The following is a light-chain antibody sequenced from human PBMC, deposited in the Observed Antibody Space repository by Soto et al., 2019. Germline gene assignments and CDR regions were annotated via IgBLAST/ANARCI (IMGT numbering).Light chain of an antibody. CDR3: SSYAGSNNRGV. CDR1: STDVGGYNY. V-gene: IGLV2-8*01. CDR2: EVS. J-gene: IGLJ1*01. Sequence: QPVLTQPPSASGSPGQSVTISCTGTSTDVGGYNYISWYQHHPGKGPKLIIYEVSERPSGVPDRFSGSKSGNTASLTVSGLQAEDEADYYCSSYAGSNNRGVFGSGTKLTVL.